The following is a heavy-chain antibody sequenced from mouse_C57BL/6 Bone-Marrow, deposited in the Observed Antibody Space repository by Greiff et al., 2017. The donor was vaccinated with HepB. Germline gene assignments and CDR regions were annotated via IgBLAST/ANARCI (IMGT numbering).Heavy chain of an antibody. Sequence: QVQLQQSGPELVKPGASVKISCKASGYAFSSSWMNWVKQRPGKGLEWIGRIYPGDGDTNYNGKFKGKATLTADKSSSTAYMQLSSLTSEDSAVYFCVQLRPLFAYWGQGTLVTVSA. CDR1: GYAFSSSW. J-gene: IGHJ3*01. V-gene: IGHV1-82*01. CDR3: VQLRPLFAY. D-gene: IGHD3-2*02. CDR2: IYPGDGDT.